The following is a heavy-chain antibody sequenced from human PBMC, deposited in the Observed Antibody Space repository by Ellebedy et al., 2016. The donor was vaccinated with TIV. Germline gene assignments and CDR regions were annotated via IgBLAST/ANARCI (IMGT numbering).Heavy chain of an antibody. CDR2: IYYTGTA. CDR1: GDSFSGTGYH. D-gene: IGHD4-17*01. J-gene: IGHJ4*02. V-gene: IGHV4-39*01. CDR3: GRQTSYGDSPFFVNF. Sequence: MPSETLSLTCTVSGDSFSGTGYHLGWVRQPPGKGLEWVGSIYYTGTAYYNPSLGSRVTMSVDTSENQFSLKLAAVTAADTAVYFCGRQTSYGDSPFFVNFWGQGTLVAVSS.